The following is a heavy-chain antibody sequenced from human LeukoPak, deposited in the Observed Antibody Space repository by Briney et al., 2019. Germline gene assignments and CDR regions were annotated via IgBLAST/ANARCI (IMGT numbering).Heavy chain of an antibody. Sequence: VASVKVSCKTSGYTFGSYGIIWVRQAPGQGLEWMGWINPYSGNTDYPQTSQGRVTMTTDTATSTAYLELRSLRSDDTALYYCARGTLDIEVVIREDYWGQGTLVTVSS. J-gene: IGHJ4*02. CDR1: GYTFGSYG. D-gene: IGHD3-22*01. CDR2: INPYSGNT. CDR3: ARGTLDIEVVIREDY. V-gene: IGHV1-18*01.